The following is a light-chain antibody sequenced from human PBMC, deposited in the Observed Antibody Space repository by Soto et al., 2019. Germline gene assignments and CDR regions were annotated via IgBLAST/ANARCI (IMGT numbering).Light chain of an antibody. Sequence: EIEMTQSPATLSVSPGERATLSFRASQSVSTNVAWYQQKPGQAPRLLIYGASIRATTTPAKFSGSGSGTEFTLTISSLQSEDFAVYYCQHYNKWPPWTFGQGTKVDIK. V-gene: IGKV3-15*01. CDR2: GAS. CDR3: QHYNKWPPWT. CDR1: QSVSTN. J-gene: IGKJ1*01.